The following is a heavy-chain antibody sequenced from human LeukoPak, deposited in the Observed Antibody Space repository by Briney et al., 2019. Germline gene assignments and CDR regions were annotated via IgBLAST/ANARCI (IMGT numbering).Heavy chain of an antibody. Sequence: SETLSLTCAVSGGSFSGYYWSWVRQPPGKGLEWIGEIDESGSTNYNPSLKSRVTISVDTSKNQFSLKLSSVTAADTAVYYCARGAVAGIPNWFDPWGQGTLVTVSS. CDR3: ARGAVAGIPNWFDP. CDR1: GGSFSGYY. V-gene: IGHV4-34*01. J-gene: IGHJ5*02. D-gene: IGHD6-19*01. CDR2: IDESGST.